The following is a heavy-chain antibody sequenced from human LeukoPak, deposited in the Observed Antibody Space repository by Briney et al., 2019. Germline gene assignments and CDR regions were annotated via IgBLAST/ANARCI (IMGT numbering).Heavy chain of an antibody. J-gene: IGHJ4*02. V-gene: IGHV3-33*01. Sequence: GGSLRLSCAVSGFTLSTNGMHWVRQAPGKGLEWVAVIWYDGSIKYYADSVKGRFTIFRDNSKNTVYLQMNSLRAEDTAVYYCARGQQLVKTDWGQGTLVTVSS. CDR2: IWYDGSIK. D-gene: IGHD6-13*01. CDR1: GFTLSTNG. CDR3: ARGQQLVKTD.